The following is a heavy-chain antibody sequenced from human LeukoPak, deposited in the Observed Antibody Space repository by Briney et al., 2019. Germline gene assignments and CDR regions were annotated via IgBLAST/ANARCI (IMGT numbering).Heavy chain of an antibody. J-gene: IGHJ4*02. D-gene: IGHD6-13*01. CDR3: ARSAGMPFSSSWPFDF. V-gene: IGHV4-4*07. CDR1: GDSISTYY. CDR2: ISSSGTS. Sequence: PSETLSLTCAFSGDSISTYYWSWIRQPAGKELEWIGRISSSGTSNYNPSLESRVTLSLDTSNNHFSLNLSSVTAADTAVYYCARSAGMPFSSSWPFDFWGRGALVTVSS.